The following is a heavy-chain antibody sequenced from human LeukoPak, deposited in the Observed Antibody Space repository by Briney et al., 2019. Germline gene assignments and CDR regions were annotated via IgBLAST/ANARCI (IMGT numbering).Heavy chain of an antibody. Sequence: ASVKVSCKASGYTFTGYYMHWVRQAPGQGLKWMGIINPSGGSTSYAQKFQGRVTMTRDTSTSTVYMELSSLRSEDTAVYYCARGLLPSYYYDSSGYPISHYWGQGTLVTVSS. J-gene: IGHJ4*02. CDR3: ARGLLPSYYYDSSGYPISHY. CDR1: GYTFTGYY. D-gene: IGHD3-22*01. CDR2: INPSGGST. V-gene: IGHV1-46*01.